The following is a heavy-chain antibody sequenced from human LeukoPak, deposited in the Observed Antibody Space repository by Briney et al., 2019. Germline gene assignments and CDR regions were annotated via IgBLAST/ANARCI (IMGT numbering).Heavy chain of an antibody. CDR3: ARVPEWELQHYMDV. V-gene: IGHV3-30*04. CDR1: GFTFSSYA. D-gene: IGHD1-26*01. CDR2: ISYDGSNK. J-gene: IGHJ6*03. Sequence: GGSLRLSCAASGFTFSSYAMHWVRQAPGKGLEWVAVISYDGSNKYYADSVKGRFTISRDNSKNTLYLQMNSLRAEDTAVYYCARVPEWELQHYMDVWGKGTTVTVSS.